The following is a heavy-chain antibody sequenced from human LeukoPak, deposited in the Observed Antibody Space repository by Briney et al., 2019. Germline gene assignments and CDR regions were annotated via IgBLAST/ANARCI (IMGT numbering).Heavy chain of an antibody. D-gene: IGHD1-26*01. V-gene: IGHV4-39*07. CDR2: VDYSGST. J-gene: IGHJ4*02. CDR1: GGSISSTTYY. CDR3: ARVSGSHSRFDY. Sequence: SETLSLTCSVSGGSISSTTYYWGWIRQPPGKGLEWLGSVDYSGSTTYNPSLKSRVTISVDTSKNQFSLRLSSVTAADTAVYYCARVSGSHSRFDYWGQGTLVTVSS.